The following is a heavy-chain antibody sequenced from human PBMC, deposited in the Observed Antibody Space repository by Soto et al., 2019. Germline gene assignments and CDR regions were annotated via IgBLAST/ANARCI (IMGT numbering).Heavy chain of an antibody. CDR1: GYTFTSYD. D-gene: IGHD3-9*01. CDR3: ARRWAYYDIFSCYPD. V-gene: IGHV1-8*01. CDR2: MNPNSGNT. Sequence: ASVKGSCKASGYTFTSYDINWVRQATGQGLEWMGWMNPNSGNTGYAQKFQGRVTMTRNTSISTAYMELSSLRSEDTAVYYCARRWAYYDIFSCYPDWGQGTLVAVAS. J-gene: IGHJ4*02.